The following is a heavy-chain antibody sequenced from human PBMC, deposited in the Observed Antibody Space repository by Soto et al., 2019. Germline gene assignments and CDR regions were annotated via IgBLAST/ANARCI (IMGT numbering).Heavy chain of an antibody. CDR2: IYYSGST. CDR1: GGSISSYY. J-gene: IGHJ5*02. CDR3: ARQARVVVVAATPPWFDP. D-gene: IGHD2-15*01. Sequence: SETLSLTCTVSGGSISSYYWSWIRQPPGKGLEWIGYIYYSGSTNYNPSLKSRVTISVDTSKNQFSLKLSSVTAADTAVYYCARQARVVVVAATPPWFDPWGQGTLVTVSS. V-gene: IGHV4-59*08.